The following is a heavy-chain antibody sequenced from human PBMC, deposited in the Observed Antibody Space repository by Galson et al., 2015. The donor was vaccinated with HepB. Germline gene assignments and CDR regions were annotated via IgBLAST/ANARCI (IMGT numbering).Heavy chain of an antibody. CDR2: IYYSGST. CDR3: ARLFIDNYYYGSGSYRSRLDY. CDR1: GGSISSSSYY. Sequence: TLSLTCTVSGGSISSSSYYWGWIRQPPGKGLEWIGSIYYSGSTYYNPSLKSRVTISVDTSKNQFSLKLSSVTAADTAVYYCARLFIDNYYYGSGSYRSRLDYWGQGTLVTVSS. D-gene: IGHD3-10*01. V-gene: IGHV4-39*01. J-gene: IGHJ4*02.